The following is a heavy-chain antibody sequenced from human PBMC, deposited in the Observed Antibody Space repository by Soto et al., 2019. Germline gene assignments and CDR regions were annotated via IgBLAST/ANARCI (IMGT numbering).Heavy chain of an antibody. V-gene: IGHV3-48*02. Sequence: TVGSLRLSCAASGFPFISYSMSWVRQAPGKGLEWVSYISNSGTIIHDADSVKGRFTISRDNAKNSLSLQMNSLRDEDTAVYYCVRVFASDTFDVWGQGTVVTVSS. J-gene: IGHJ3*01. CDR1: GFPFISYS. CDR2: ISNSGTII. CDR3: VRVFASDTFDV. D-gene: IGHD3-3*01.